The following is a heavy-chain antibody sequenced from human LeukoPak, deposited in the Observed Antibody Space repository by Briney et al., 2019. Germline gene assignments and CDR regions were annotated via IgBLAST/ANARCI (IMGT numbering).Heavy chain of an antibody. CDR2: ISGGVLST. Sequence: GGSLRLSCAASAFTFSTYAMSWVRQAPGKGLQWVSTISGGVLSTYYADSVKGRFTISRDNAKNSLYLQMNSLRAEDTAVYYCARSATAHYWRQGTLL. CDR3: ARSATAHY. V-gene: IGHV3-23*01. J-gene: IGHJ4*02. CDR1: AFTFSTYA. D-gene: IGHD2-21*02.